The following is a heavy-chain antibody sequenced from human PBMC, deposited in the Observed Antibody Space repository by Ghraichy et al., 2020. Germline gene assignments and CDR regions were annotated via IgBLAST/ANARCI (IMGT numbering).Heavy chain of an antibody. V-gene: IGHV3-30*02. CDR2: IRYDGSNK. CDR1: GFTFRSYG. J-gene: IGHJ6*03. CDR3: ARTLAVAGRSGYYYFMDV. Sequence: GALRLSCAASGFTFRSYGMHWVRQAPGKGLEWVAFIRYDGSNKYYADSVRGRFTISRDNSKNTLYLQMNSLRAEDTAVYYCARTLAVAGRSGYYYFMDVWGKGTTVTVSS. D-gene: IGHD6-19*01.